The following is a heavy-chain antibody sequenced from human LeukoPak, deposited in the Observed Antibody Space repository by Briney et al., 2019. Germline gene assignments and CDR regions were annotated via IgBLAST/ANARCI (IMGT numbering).Heavy chain of an antibody. CDR2: ISYDGSNK. CDR3: ARGGGHGSGSYYKSPPGY. CDR1: GSTFSSYW. D-gene: IGHD3-10*01. J-gene: IGHJ4*02. Sequence: GGSLRLSCVASGSTFSSYWMHWVRQAPGKGLEWVAVISYDGSNKYYADSVKGRFTISRDNSKNTLYLQMNSLRAEDTAVYYCARGGGHGSGSYYKSPPGYWGQGTLVTVSS. V-gene: IGHV3-30-3*01.